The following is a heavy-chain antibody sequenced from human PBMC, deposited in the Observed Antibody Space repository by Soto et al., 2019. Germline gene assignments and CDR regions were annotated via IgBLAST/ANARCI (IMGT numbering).Heavy chain of an antibody. V-gene: IGHV5-51*01. CDR2: IYPGDSDT. Sequence: EVQLVQSGAEVKKPGESLKISCKGSGYSFTNYWIGWVRQMPGKGLEWMGIIYPGDSDTRYSPSFQGPVTISADKPTSTAYLQWSRLQASDTAMYHCASTSAAGKYYYGMDVWGQGPTVTVSS. D-gene: IGHD6-13*01. J-gene: IGHJ6*02. CDR1: GYSFTNYW. CDR3: ASTSAAGKYYYGMDV.